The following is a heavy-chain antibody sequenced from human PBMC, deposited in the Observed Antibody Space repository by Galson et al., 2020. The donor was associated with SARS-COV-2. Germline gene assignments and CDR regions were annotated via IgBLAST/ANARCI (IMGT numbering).Heavy chain of an antibody. Sequence: GGSLRLSCAASGFTFDDYAMHWVRQAPGKGLEWVSGISWNSGSIGYADSVKGRFTISRGNAKNSLYLQMNSLRAEDTALYYCATALVVGSYYYYGMDVWGQGTTVTVSS. D-gene: IGHD2-2*01. V-gene: IGHV3-9*01. CDR2: ISWNSGSI. CDR3: ATALVVGSYYYYGMDV. J-gene: IGHJ6*02. CDR1: GFTFDDYA.